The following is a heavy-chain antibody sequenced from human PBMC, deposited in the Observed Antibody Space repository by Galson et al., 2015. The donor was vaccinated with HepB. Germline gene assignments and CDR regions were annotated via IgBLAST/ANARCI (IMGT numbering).Heavy chain of an antibody. Sequence: SVKVSCKVSGYTLTEISMYWLRRVPGKGPEFMGGSDPESGERMYGQTFQGRVTLTEDTTTDTAYMELRSLRSEDTALYYCATADLWSGYFDYWGQGTLVTVSS. D-gene: IGHD3-3*01. CDR2: SDPESGER. CDR3: ATADLWSGYFDY. J-gene: IGHJ4*02. V-gene: IGHV1-24*01. CDR1: GYTLTEIS.